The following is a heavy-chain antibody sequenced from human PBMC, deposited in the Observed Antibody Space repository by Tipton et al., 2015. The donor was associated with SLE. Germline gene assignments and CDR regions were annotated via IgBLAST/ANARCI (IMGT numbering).Heavy chain of an antibody. CDR1: GYTFTTYD. CDR2: ISAYNGDT. J-gene: IGHJ4*02. V-gene: IGHV1-18*01. Sequence: QLVQSGAEVKKPGASVKVSCKASGYTFTTYDITWVRQATGQGLEWMGWISAYNGDTNYAQKLQGRVTMTTDTSTITAYMELRSLRSDDTAVYYCARGGGIFGVVGFDYWGQGTLVTVSS. D-gene: IGHD3-3*01. CDR3: ARGGGIFGVVGFDY.